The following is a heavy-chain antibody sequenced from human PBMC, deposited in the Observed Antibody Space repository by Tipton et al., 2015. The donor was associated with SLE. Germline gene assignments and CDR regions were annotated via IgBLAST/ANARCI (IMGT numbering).Heavy chain of an antibody. Sequence: TLSLTCTVSDGSISSGSYAWSWIRQPAGKGLEWIGHIYVSGNTRYNPSLKSRVTISEDTSNNKFSLKLNSVTAADTGVYYCASLTVIPAAMSFDYWGLGTLVTVSS. V-gene: IGHV4-61*09. J-gene: IGHJ4*02. CDR1: DGSISSGSYA. CDR3: ASLTVIPAAMSFDY. CDR2: IYVSGNT. D-gene: IGHD2-2*01.